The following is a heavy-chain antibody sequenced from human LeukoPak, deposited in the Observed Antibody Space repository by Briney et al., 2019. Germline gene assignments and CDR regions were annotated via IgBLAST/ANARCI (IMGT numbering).Heavy chain of an antibody. D-gene: IGHD6-19*01. CDR3: AKAIGGSVSNWFDP. J-gene: IGHJ5*02. V-gene: IGHV3-23*01. Sequence: GGSLRLSCAASGFTFSSYAMSWLRQGPGKGLEWVSAISGSGGSTYYADSVKGRFTISRDNSKNTLYLQMNSLRAEDTAVYYCAKAIGGSVSNWFDPWGQGTLVTVSS. CDR2: ISGSGGST. CDR1: GFTFSSYA.